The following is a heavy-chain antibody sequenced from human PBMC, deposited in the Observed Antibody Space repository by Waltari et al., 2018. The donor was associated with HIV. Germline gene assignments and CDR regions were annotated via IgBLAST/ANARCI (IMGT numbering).Heavy chain of an antibody. V-gene: IGHV3-53*01. D-gene: IGHD3-10*01. J-gene: IGHJ5*02. CDR2: IYPDDTT. CDR1: NFSVSGKH. Sequence: AESGGRLIQPGGSLGLSCTSSNFSVSGKHVTWIRQAPGGSLEWVAVIYPDDTTHYADFVSGRFTISRDKSRTTVLLLMNGLFVDDTATYFCATGVRYYGPWGQGTRVTVSS. CDR3: ATGVRYYGP.